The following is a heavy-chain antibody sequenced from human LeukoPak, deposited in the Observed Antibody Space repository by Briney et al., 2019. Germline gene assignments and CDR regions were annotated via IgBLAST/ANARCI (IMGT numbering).Heavy chain of an antibody. J-gene: IGHJ4*02. CDR3: ARGYGDFRVEGRYFHS. V-gene: IGHV4-59*01. CDR2: VHYSGTT. D-gene: IGHD4-17*01. CDR1: DGSITNYD. Sequence: SETLSLTFTVSDGSITNYDWSWVRQPPGKGLEFIGHVHYSGTTNYNPSLRSRVTISIDTSKQHFFLKLKSVTAADTAVYYCARGYGDFRVEGRYFHSWGQGTLVTVSS.